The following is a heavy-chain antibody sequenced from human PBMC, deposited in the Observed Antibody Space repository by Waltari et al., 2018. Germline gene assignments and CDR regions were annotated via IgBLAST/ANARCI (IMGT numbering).Heavy chain of an antibody. CDR3: ARDGRYHDLAMDV. Sequence: QVHLVQSGAEVKTPGASVKVSCKASGYSFTTYAMHWVRQAPGQRLELMGWIHAANGNTKYSQKVQDRNTITRDTSASTDYMEMSSLTSDDPAVYYWARDGRYHDLAMDVWGQGTAVTVSS. D-gene: IGHD3-3*01. CDR2: IHAANGNT. CDR1: GYSFTTYA. V-gene: IGHV1-3*01. J-gene: IGHJ6*01.